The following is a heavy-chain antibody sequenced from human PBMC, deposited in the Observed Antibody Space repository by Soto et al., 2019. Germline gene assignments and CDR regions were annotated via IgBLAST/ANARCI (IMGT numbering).Heavy chain of an antibody. CDR3: ARHPERIAEIGWFDP. CDR1: GFTFSSYS. J-gene: IGHJ5*02. V-gene: IGHV3-48*01. Sequence: GASLRLSCVASGFTFSSYSMNWVRQAPGKGLEWVSYISSSSSTIYYADSVKGRFTISRDNAKNSLYLQMNSLRAEDTAVYYCARHPERIAEIGWFDPWGQGTLVTVSS. CDR2: ISSSSSTI. D-gene: IGHD6-13*01.